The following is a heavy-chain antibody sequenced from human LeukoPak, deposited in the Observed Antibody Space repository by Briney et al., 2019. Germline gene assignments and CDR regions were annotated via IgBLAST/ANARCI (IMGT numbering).Heavy chain of an antibody. CDR3: ATLGYSKYVDAFDV. J-gene: IGHJ3*01. CDR1: GYTLTELS. D-gene: IGHD4-11*01. CDR2: FDPEDGET. V-gene: IGHV1-24*01. Sequence: ASVKVSCKVSGYTLTELSMHWVRQAPGKGLEWMGGFDPEDGETIYAQKFQGRVTMTEDTSADTAYMELGSLRSEDTAVYYCATLGYSKYVDAFDVWGQGTMVTVSS.